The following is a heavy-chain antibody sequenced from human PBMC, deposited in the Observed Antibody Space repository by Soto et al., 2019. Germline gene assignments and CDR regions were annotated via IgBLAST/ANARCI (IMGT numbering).Heavy chain of an antibody. CDR1: GFTFSNAW. CDR3: TTRGVVNTYYFDY. D-gene: IGHD3-3*01. Sequence: PGGSLRLSCAASGFTFSNAWMSWVRQAPGKGLEWVGRIKSKTDGGTTDYAAPVKGRFTISRDDSKNTLYLQMNSLKTEDTAVYYCTTRGVVNTYYFDYWGQGTLLTVSS. V-gene: IGHV3-15*01. CDR2: IKSKTDGGTT. J-gene: IGHJ4*02.